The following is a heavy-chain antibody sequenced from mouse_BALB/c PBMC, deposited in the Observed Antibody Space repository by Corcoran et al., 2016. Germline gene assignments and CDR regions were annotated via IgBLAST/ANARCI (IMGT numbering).Heavy chain of an antibody. D-gene: IGHD2-1*01. CDR1: GYTFTTAG. CDR2: INTHSGVP. Sequence: QIQLVQSGPELKKPGETVRISCKASGYTFTTAGMQWVQKMPGKGLKWIGWINTHSGVPKYAEDFKGRFAFSLETSASTAYLQISNLKNEDTATYFCARWDGNYGYYAMDYWGQGTSVTVSS. J-gene: IGHJ4*01. CDR3: ARWDGNYGYYAMDY. V-gene: IGHV9-4*02.